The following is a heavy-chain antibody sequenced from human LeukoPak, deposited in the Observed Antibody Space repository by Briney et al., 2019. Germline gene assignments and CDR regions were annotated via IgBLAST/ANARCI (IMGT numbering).Heavy chain of an antibody. CDR3: ARLFGGVTRAPNYFDY. D-gene: IGHD3-16*01. J-gene: IGHJ4*02. V-gene: IGHV1-69*06. CDR2: IIPIFGTA. Sequence: SVKVSCKASGGTFSSYAISWVRQAPGQGLEWMGGIIPIFGTANYAQKFQGRVTITADKSTSTAYMELSSLRSEDTAVYYCARLFGGVTRAPNYFDYWGQGTLVTVSS. CDR1: GGTFSSYA.